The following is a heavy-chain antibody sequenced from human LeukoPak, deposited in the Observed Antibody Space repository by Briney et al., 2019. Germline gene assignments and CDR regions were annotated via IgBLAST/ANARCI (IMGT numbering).Heavy chain of an antibody. CDR2: IYSRGSS. CDR1: GGSINNYF. J-gene: IGHJ2*01. Sequence: SETLSLTCTVSGGSINNYFWSWIRQSPGKGLEWVGNIYSRGSSTYNPSLESRVTMSVDTSRNQFSLKLTSVTAADTAVYYCARGQTEYASSGYYYDASYWYFDLWGRGTLVTVSS. CDR3: ARGQTEYASSGYYYDASYWYFDL. D-gene: IGHD3-22*01. V-gene: IGHV4-59*01.